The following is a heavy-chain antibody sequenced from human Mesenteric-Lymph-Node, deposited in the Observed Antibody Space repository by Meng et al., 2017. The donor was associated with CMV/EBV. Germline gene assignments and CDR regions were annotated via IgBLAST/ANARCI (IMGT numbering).Heavy chain of an antibody. CDR3: TKKQGISGYTMDV. V-gene: IGHV3-48*03. Sequence: SLKISSSSSRFTPSNHDMNWVRQAPGKGLEWLSHINRGDSVIAYADSVESRFTISRDIEKNSLYLQMNSLRVEDTTLYYYTKKQGISGYTMDVWGQGTTVTVSS. D-gene: IGHD5-24*01. J-gene: IGHJ6*02. CDR1: RFTPSNHD. CDR2: INRGDSVI.